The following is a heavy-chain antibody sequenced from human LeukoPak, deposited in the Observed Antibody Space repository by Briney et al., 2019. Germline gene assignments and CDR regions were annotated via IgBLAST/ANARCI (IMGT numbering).Heavy chain of an antibody. D-gene: IGHD4-23*01. CDR2: IKEDESDE. CDR3: ARGRPHGNDY. CDR1: GFTFSSYW. J-gene: IGHJ4*02. Sequence: QPGGSLRLSCEASGFTFSSYWMSWVRQAPGKGLEWVAHIKEDESDEYYVDSVRGRFTASRDNAKNTLYLQMNSLRVEDTAVYYCARGRPHGNDYWGQGTLVTVSS. V-gene: IGHV3-7*01.